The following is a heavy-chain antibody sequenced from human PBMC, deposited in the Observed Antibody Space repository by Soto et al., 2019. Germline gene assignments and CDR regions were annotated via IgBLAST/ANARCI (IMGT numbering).Heavy chain of an antibody. J-gene: IGHJ4*02. CDR3: VSAIVGRSPCAAY. D-gene: IGHD2-21*01. CDR1: GFTFSSYV. Sequence: GGSLRLSCAASGFTFSSYVMHWVRQAPGKGLEWVAVIWYDGSNKYYADSVKGRFTISRDNAKNTLYLQMNSLRAEDTAVYYCVSAIVGRSPCAAYWGQATLVP. CDR2: IWYDGSNK. V-gene: IGHV3-33*03.